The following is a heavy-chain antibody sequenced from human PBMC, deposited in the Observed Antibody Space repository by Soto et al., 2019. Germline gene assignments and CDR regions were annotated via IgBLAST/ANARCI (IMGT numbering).Heavy chain of an antibody. J-gene: IGHJ6*03. Sequence: ASVKVSCKTSGYTFTSYGISWVRQAPGQGLEWVGWISTYNGFTNYAQKLQGRVTMTRNTSISTAYMELSSLRSEDTAVYYCARSRHYYGSGSYSRLYYYYYYTDVWGKGTTVTVSS. CDR3: ARSRHYYGSGSYSRLYYYYYYTDV. CDR1: GYTFTSYG. CDR2: ISTYNGFT. D-gene: IGHD3-10*01. V-gene: IGHV1-18*01.